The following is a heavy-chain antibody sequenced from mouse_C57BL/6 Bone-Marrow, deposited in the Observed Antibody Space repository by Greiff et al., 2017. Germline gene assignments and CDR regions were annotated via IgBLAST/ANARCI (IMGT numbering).Heavy chain of an antibody. CDR1: GYTFTSYW. V-gene: IGHV1-50*01. Sequence: VQLQQPGAELVKPGASVKLSCKASGYTFTSYWMQWVKQRPGQGLEWIGEIDPSDSYTNYNQKFKGKATLTVDTSSSTAYMQLSSLTSEDSAVYYCAIGDDDALDYWGQGTTLTVSS. D-gene: IGHD2-4*01. CDR2: IDPSDSYT. J-gene: IGHJ2*01. CDR3: AIGDDDALDY.